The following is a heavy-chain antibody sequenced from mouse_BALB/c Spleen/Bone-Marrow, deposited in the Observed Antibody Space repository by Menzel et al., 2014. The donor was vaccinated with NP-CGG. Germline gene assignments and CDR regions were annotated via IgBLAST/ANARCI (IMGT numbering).Heavy chain of an antibody. CDR2: IDPYDSET. J-gene: IGHJ3*01. CDR3: GRGRDYDVFAY. D-gene: IGHD2-4*01. Sequence: QVQLKESGAELVRPGASVKLSCKASGYTFTSYWMNWVKQRPEQGLEWIGRIDPYDSETHYNQKFKDKAILTVDKSSSTAYMQHSSLTSEDAAVYYCGRGRDYDVFAYWGQGTLVTVSA. CDR1: GYTFTSYW. V-gene: IGHV1-52*01.